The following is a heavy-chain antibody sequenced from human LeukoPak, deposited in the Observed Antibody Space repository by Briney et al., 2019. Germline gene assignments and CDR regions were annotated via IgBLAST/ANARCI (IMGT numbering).Heavy chain of an antibody. Sequence: GGSLRLSCAAPGFTFEDYTMHWVRQAPGRTLEWVSLVNWHGTTYYTDSVKGRFTILRDNSKNSLYLQMDNLKSEDTAFYYCVKDLSYESSGSVFDYWGQGTLVTVSS. J-gene: IGHJ4*02. CDR2: VNWHGTT. D-gene: IGHD3-22*01. CDR3: VKDLSYESSGSVFDY. V-gene: IGHV3-43*01. CDR1: GFTFEDYT.